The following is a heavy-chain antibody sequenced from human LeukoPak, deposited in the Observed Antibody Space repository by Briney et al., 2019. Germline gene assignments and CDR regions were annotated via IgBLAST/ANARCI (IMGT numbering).Heavy chain of an antibody. CDR1: GFTFSSYA. Sequence: GGSLRLSCAASGFTFSSYAMHWVRQAPGQGLEWVAVISYDGSNKYYADSVKGRFTISRDNSKNTLYLQMNSLRAEDTAVYYCARDRYDFWSAPSGYWGQGTLVTVSS. J-gene: IGHJ4*02. V-gene: IGHV3-30-3*01. D-gene: IGHD3-3*01. CDR2: ISYDGSNK. CDR3: ARDRYDFWSAPSGY.